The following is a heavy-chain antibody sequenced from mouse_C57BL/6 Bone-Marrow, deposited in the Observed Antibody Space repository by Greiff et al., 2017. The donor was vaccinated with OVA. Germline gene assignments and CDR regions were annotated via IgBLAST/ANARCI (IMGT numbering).Heavy chain of an antibody. CDR1: GYAFSSSW. CDR2: IYPGDGDT. D-gene: IGHD1-1*01. J-gene: IGHJ2*01. Sequence: QVQLKESGPELVKPVASVKISCKASGYAFSSSWMNWVKQRPGKGLEWIGRIYPGDGDTNYNGKFKGKATLTADKSSSTAYMQLSSLTSEDSAVYFCARRGYGSSFHYFDYWGQGTTLTVSS. V-gene: IGHV1-82*01. CDR3: ARRGYGSSFHYFDY.